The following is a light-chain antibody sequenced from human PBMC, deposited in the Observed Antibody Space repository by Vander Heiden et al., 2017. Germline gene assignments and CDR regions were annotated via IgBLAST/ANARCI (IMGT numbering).Light chain of an antibody. J-gene: IGLJ2*01. CDR3: SSYTTSKTVI. V-gene: IGLV2-14*03. CDR2: DVS. Sequence: QSALTQPASVSGSPGQSNTISCTGTSSDIGRYTFVSWYQQHPGKAPKLFIYDVSHRPAGVSDRFSGSGSGNTASLSISGLQPEDEASYYCSSYTTSKTVIFGGGTELTVL. CDR1: SSDIGRYTF.